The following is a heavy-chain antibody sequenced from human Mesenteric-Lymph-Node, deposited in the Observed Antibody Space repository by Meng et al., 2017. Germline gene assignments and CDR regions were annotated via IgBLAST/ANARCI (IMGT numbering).Heavy chain of an antibody. CDR3: AKGGEYSYFDL. J-gene: IGHJ2*01. V-gene: IGHV3-23*01. Sequence: VQLLESGGGCVQPGGSLRLSCAASGFTFSSYAMSWVRQAPGKGLEWVSTISEGGSSTYYADSVKGRFTISRDNSKHTLHLQMKSLRAEDTAVYYCAKGGEYSYFDLWGRGTLVTVSS. D-gene: IGHD2/OR15-2a*01. CDR2: ISEGGSST. CDR1: GFTFSSYA.